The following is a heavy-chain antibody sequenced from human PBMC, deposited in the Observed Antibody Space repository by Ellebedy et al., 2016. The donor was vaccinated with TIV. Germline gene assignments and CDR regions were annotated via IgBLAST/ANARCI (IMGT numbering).Heavy chain of an antibody. V-gene: IGHV4-39*01. CDR3: ARWFGELLYVRWFDP. J-gene: IGHJ5*02. D-gene: IGHD3-10*01. CDR1: GGSISRSSYY. CDR2: IYYTGST. Sequence: SETLSLTCTVSGGSISRSSYYWGWIRQPPQKGLEWIGSIYYTGSTFYNPSLKSRVTISVDTSKSQFPLRLTSVTAADTAVYYCARWFGELLYVRWFDPWGQGTLVTVSS.